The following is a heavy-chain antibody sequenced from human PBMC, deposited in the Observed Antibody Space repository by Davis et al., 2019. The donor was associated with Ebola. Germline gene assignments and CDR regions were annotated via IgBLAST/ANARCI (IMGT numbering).Heavy chain of an antibody. J-gene: IGHJ4*02. CDR1: GYIFTSYG. CDR3: ARWGVGAHSFVASFSHFDY. V-gene: IGHV1-18*01. Sequence: ASVKVSCKASGYIFTSYGISWVRQAPGQGLEWMGWISAYNGNTNYAQKFQGRVTMTTDTSTSTAYMELRSLRSDDTAVYYCARWGVGAHSFVASFSHFDYWGQGTLVTVSS. CDR2: ISAYNGNT. D-gene: IGHD1-26*01.